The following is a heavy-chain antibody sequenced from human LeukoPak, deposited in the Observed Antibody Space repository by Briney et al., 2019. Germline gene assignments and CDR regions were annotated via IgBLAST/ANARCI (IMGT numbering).Heavy chain of an antibody. D-gene: IGHD3-10*01. J-gene: IGHJ4*02. CDR2: IYPGDSDT. CDR3: TRRMIRGVITSALDN. Sequence: GESLQISCKGSGYRFTTYWIGWVRQMPGKGLEWMGIIYPGDSDTRYSPSFQGQVTISADKSISTAYLQWSSLEASDTAMYYCTRRMIRGVITSALDNWGRGTLVTVSS. V-gene: IGHV5-51*01. CDR1: GYRFTTYW.